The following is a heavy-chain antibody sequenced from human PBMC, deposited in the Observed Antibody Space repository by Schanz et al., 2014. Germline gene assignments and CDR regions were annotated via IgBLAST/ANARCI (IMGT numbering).Heavy chain of an antibody. CDR3: ARESSNDIVLVPGAVFDH. CDR1: GFIFRSFG. D-gene: IGHD2-2*01. V-gene: IGHV3-33*01. CDR2: IWSDGTNE. J-gene: IGHJ4*02. Sequence: QGQLVESGGGVVQPGKSLRLSCATSGFIFRSFGIHWVRQAPGKGLEWVAVIWSDGTNEYYADSVKGRFTISRDNSKNTVYLQMNSLRPGDTAVYYCARESSNDIVLVPGAVFDHWGQGILVTVSS.